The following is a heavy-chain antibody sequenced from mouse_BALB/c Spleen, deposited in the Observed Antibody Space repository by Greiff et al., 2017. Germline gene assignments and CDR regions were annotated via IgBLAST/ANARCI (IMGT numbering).Heavy chain of an antibody. CDR3: ARYDYDVGFAY. Sequence: VQLKESGGGLVQPGGSRKLSCAASGFTFSSFGMHWVRQAPEKGLEWVAYISSGSSTIYYADTVKGRFTISRDNPKNTLFLQMTSLRSEDTAMYYCARYDYDVGFAYWGQGTLVTVSA. CDR2: ISSGSSTI. V-gene: IGHV5-17*02. D-gene: IGHD2-4*01. CDR1: GFTFSSFG. J-gene: IGHJ3*01.